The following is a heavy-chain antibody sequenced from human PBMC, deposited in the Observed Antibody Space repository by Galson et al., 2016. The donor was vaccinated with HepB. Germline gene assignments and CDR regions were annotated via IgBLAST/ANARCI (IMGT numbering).Heavy chain of an antibody. CDR3: ARHLRTGTVFLY. V-gene: IGHV4-39*01. J-gene: IGHJ4*02. CDR2: FFYGGAT. Sequence: ETLSLTCTVSGGSVSSTEYYWAWIRQPPGKGLQWIGSFFYGGATYYNPSLKSRVTMSPDMSKNQFSLSLGSVTAADAAVYFCARHLRTGTVFLYWGQGSLVIVSS. CDR1: GGSVSSTEYY. D-gene: IGHD1/OR15-1a*01.